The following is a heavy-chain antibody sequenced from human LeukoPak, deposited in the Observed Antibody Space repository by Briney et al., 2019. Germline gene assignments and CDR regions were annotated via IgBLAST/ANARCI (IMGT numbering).Heavy chain of an antibody. CDR2: ISGSGGST. CDR3: ATTGGDYDAFDI. D-gene: IGHD4-17*01. V-gene: IGHV3-23*01. J-gene: IGHJ3*02. Sequence: GGSLRLSCAASGFTFSSYAMSWVRQAPGKGLEWVSAISGSGGSTYYADSVKGRLTISRDNSKNTLYLQMNSLRAEDTAVYYCATTGGDYDAFDIWGQGTMVTVSS. CDR1: GFTFSSYA.